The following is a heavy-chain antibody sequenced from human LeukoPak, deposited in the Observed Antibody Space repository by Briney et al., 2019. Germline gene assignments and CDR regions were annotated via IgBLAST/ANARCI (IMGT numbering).Heavy chain of an antibody. CDR2: INHSGST. CDR3: ARGLGPTYYYDT. J-gene: IGHJ4*02. CDR1: GGSFSGYY. D-gene: IGHD3-22*01. Sequence: SETLSLTCTVYGGSFSGYYWSWIRLPPGKGLEWIGEINHSGSTNYNPSLKSRVTISVDTSKNQFSLKLSSVTAADTAVYYCARGLGPTYYYDTWGQGTLVTVSS. V-gene: IGHV4-34*01.